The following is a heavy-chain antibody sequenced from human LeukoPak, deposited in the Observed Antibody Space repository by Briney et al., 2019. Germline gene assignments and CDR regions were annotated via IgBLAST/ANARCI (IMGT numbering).Heavy chain of an antibody. J-gene: IGHJ4*02. CDR1: GFTFSTYT. CDR3: VKDLSGKYSFDY. V-gene: IGHV3-64D*06. D-gene: IGHD1-26*01. CDR2: IHGDASRT. Sequence: GESLTLSCSASGFTFSTYTMHWVRQAPGKGLDYVSTIHGDASRTYYADSVKGRFTISGDNSRNTLYLQMSSLRAEDTAVYYCVKDLSGKYSFDYWGQGTLVTVSS.